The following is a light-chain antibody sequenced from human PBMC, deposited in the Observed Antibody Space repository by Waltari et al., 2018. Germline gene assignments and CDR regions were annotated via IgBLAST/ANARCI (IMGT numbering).Light chain of an antibody. CDR3: ATWDDSLNGPL. CDR2: RAN. V-gene: IGLV1-44*01. CDR1: SSNIGRNT. J-gene: IGLJ2*01. Sequence: QSVLTQPPSASGTPGQRVTIPCSGSSSNIGRNTFNWYPPPHGTAPNLLIYRANQRPSGVPDRFSGSKSGTSASLAISGLQSEHEATYYCATWDDSLNGPLFGGGTMLTVL.